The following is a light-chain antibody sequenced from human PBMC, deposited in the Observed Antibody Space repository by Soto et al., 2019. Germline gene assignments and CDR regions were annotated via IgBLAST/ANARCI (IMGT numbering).Light chain of an antibody. CDR1: QSISTW. V-gene: IGKV1-5*03. CDR3: QQYNRYSYT. J-gene: IGKJ2*01. CDR2: KAS. Sequence: DIQMTQSPSTLSASVGDRVTITCRASQSISTWLAWYQQKPGKAPKLLIYKASSLGSGVPSRFSGSGSGTEFSLTISSLQPDDFATYYCQQYNRYSYTFGQGTKLEIK.